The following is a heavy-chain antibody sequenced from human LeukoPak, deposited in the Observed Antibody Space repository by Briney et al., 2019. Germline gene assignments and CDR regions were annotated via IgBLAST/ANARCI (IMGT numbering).Heavy chain of an antibody. CDR1: GYTFTSYD. V-gene: IGHV1-8*01. CDR2: MNPNSGNT. D-gene: IGHD3-22*01. CDR3: ARGKAAYYYDSSGLSRDY. Sequence: ASVKVSCKASGYTFTSYDINWVRQATGQGLEWMGWMNPNSGNTGYAQKFQGRVTMTRNTSISTAYMELSSLRSEDTAVYYCARGKAAYYYDSSGLSRDYWGQGTLVTVSS. J-gene: IGHJ4*02.